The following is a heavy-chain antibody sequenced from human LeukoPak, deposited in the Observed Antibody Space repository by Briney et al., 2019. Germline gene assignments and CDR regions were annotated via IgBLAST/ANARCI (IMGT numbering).Heavy chain of an antibody. CDR3: ARATLNLYYFDY. CDR2: IYYSGST. Sequence: PSETLSLTCTVSGGSISSGDYYWSWIRQPPGKGLEWIGYIYYSGSTYYNPSLKSRVTISVDTSKNQFSLKLSSVTAADTAVYYCARATLNLYYFDYWGQGTPVTVSS. CDR1: GGSISSGDYY. V-gene: IGHV4-30-4*08. J-gene: IGHJ4*02. D-gene: IGHD1-7*01.